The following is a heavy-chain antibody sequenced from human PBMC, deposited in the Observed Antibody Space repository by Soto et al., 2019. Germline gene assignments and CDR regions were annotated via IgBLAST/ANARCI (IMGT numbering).Heavy chain of an antibody. J-gene: IGHJ6*02. Sequence: PGESLKISCKGSGYXCTSYWISWGRQMPGKGREWRGRIDPSDSYTNYSPSFQGHVTISADKSISTAYLQWSSLKASDTAMYYCARHGLGHGMDVWGQGTTVTVSS. CDR3: ARHGLGHGMDV. V-gene: IGHV5-10-1*01. CDR2: IDPSDSYT. CDR1: GYXCTSYW.